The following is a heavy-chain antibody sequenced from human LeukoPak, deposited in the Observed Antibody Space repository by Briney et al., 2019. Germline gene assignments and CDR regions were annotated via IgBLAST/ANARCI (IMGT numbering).Heavy chain of an antibody. Sequence: SGPTLVEPTQTLTLTCTFSGFSLTTDEVGVGWIRQPPGKALEWLAHHYWNDNKFYSPSLQSRLTITKDTSTNQVALTMTTVDPVDTAPYYCAYQVYSSGWHPFAYWGQGILVTVAS. V-gene: IGHV2-5*01. D-gene: IGHD6-25*01. CDR3: AYQVYSSGWHPFAY. J-gene: IGHJ4*02. CDR1: GFSLTTDEVG. CDR2: HYWNDNK.